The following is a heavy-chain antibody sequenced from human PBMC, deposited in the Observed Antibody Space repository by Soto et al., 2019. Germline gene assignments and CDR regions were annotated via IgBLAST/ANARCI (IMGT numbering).Heavy chain of an antibody. D-gene: IGHD5-18*01. CDR1: GYTFTNYA. J-gene: IGHJ6*02. CDR3: ARDEGAAMFRNYYHYAMDV. CDR2: ISPYNGDT. Sequence: QVQLVQSGAEVKKPGASVKVSCRASGYTFTNYAISWVRQAPGQGLEWMGWISPYNGDTNYAQDLQGRVTMTTDTSTSTAYREQRSLRSDDTAVYYCARDEGAAMFRNYYHYAMDVWGQGTTVTVSS. V-gene: IGHV1-18*04.